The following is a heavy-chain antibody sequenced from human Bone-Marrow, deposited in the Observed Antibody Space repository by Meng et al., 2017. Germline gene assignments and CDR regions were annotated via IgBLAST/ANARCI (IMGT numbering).Heavy chain of an antibody. CDR2: IYYSGST. CDR1: GGSISSYY. J-gene: IGHJ4*02. Sequence: GPLRLSCTVPGGSISSYYWSWIRQPPGKGLEWIGYIYYSGSTNYNPSLKSRVTISVDTSKNQFSLKLSSVTAADTAVYYCARDRDGSDYWGQGTLVTVSS. CDR3: ARDRDGSDY. D-gene: IGHD1-1*01. V-gene: IGHV4-59*01.